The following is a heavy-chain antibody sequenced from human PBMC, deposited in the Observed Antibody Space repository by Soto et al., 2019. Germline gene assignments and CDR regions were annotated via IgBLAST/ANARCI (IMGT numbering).Heavy chain of an antibody. CDR2: INPNSGGT. CDR1: GGTFSSYA. Sequence: ASVKVSCKASGGTFSSYAISWVRQAPGQGLEWMGGINPNSGGTNYAQKFQGWVTMTRDTSISTAYMELSRLRSDDTAVYYCARDLRTAAGMDVWGQGTTVTVSS. D-gene: IGHD2-21*02. V-gene: IGHV1-2*04. CDR3: ARDLRTAAGMDV. J-gene: IGHJ6*02.